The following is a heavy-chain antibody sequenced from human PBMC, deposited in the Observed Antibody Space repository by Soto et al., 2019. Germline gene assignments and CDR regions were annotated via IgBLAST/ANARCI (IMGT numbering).Heavy chain of an antibody. V-gene: IGHV3-23*01. CDR3: ATYAGIVVVVATVSAPLDY. J-gene: IGHJ4*02. D-gene: IGHD2-15*01. CDR2: ISGGGGRT. Sequence: EVQLLESGGGLVQPGGSLRLSCAASGFTFNNYAMTWVRQAPGKGLEWVSGISGGGGRTYYADSVKGRFTVSRDISKNTLYLQMDRLRAEDTALYYCATYAGIVVVVATVSAPLDYWGQGTLVTVSS. CDR1: GFTFNNYA.